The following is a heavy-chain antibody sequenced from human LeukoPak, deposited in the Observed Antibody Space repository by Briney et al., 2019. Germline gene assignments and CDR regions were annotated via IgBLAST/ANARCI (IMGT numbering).Heavy chain of an antibody. CDR1: GFTFSSYG. CDR3: SRNPTAYNWFDP. D-gene: IGHD1-14*01. V-gene: IGHV3-30*02. CDR2: KRYDGGNK. J-gene: IGHJ5*02. Sequence: GGSLRLSCAASGFTFSSYGMHWVRQAPGKGLEWVTFKRYDGGNKYYTDSVKGRFTISRDNSKNTLYLQMNSLRAEDTAVYFCSRNPTAYNWFDPWGQGTLVTVSS.